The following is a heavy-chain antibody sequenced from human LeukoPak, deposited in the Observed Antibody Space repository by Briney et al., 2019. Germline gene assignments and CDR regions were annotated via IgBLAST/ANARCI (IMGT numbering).Heavy chain of an antibody. D-gene: IGHD2-15*01. V-gene: IGHV1-69*13. CDR3: VREGDCSGGSCPYWYFDL. CDR1: GGTISSYS. Sequence: ATVKLSCTASGGTISSYSISWVRQAPGQGLEWMGGIISIFGTTNYAQKFQSRVTITADESTSTACMELSSLRSEDTDVYDCVREGDCSGGSCPYWYFDLWGRGTLVTVSS. J-gene: IGHJ2*01. CDR2: IISIFGTT.